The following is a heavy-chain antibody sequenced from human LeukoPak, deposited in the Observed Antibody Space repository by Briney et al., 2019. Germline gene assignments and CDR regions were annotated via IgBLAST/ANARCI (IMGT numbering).Heavy chain of an antibody. CDR3: AKASIVVVVADRDY. V-gene: IGHV3-30*02. CDR1: GFTFSSYG. CDR2: IRYDGSNK. J-gene: IGHJ4*02. D-gene: IGHD2-15*01. Sequence: PGGSLRLSCAASGFTFSSYGMHWVRQAPGKGLEWVAFIRYDGSNKYYADSVKGRFTISRDNSRNTLHLQMNSLRAEDTAVYYCAKASIVVVVADRDYWGQGTLVTVSS.